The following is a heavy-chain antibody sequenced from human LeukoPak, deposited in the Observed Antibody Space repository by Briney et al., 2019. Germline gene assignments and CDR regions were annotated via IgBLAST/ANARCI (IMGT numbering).Heavy chain of an antibody. CDR3: AKTGGDSVLYYYYMDV. J-gene: IGHJ6*03. CDR2: IQYDGSNK. V-gene: IGHV3-30*02. CDR1: GFTLTSYG. Sequence: SGGSLRLSCAASGFTLTSYGMHWVRQAPGKGLEWVAFIQYDGSNKNYADSVKGRFTISRDYSKNTLYLQMNSLRAEDTAVYYCAKTGGDSVLYYYYMDVWGKGTTVTGPS. D-gene: IGHD3-10*01.